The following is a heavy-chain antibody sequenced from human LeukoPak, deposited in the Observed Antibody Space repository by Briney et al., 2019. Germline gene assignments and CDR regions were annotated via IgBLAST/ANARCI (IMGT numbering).Heavy chain of an antibody. V-gene: IGHV1-24*01. J-gene: IGHJ4*02. CDR2: FDPEDGET. D-gene: IGHD4-17*01. Sequence: ASVKVSSTVAGYTLTELSMHWVRQAPSKARGGLGGFDPEDGETIYAQKFQGRVTMTEDTSTGTAYMELSSLRSEDTAVYYCATVTRVGDYWSWGQGTLVTVSS. CDR3: ATVTRVGDYWS. CDR1: GYTLTELS.